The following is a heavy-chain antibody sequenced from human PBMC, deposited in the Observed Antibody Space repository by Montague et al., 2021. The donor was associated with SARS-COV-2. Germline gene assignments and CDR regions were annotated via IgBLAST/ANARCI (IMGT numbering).Heavy chain of an antibody. CDR1: GGSISSSSYY. Sequence: SETLSLTCTVSGGSISSSSYYWGWIRQPPGKGLEWIGSIYYSGSTYYNPSLKGRVTISVDTSKNQFSLKLSSVTAADTAVYYCARHDDILTTYYYSYGMDVWGQGTTVTVSS. CDR3: ARHDDILTTYYYSYGMDV. J-gene: IGHJ6*02. D-gene: IGHD3-9*01. V-gene: IGHV4-39*01. CDR2: IYYSGST.